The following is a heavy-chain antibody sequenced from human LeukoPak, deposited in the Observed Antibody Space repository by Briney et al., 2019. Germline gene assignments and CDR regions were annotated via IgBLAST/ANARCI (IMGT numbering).Heavy chain of an antibody. CDR1: GYSFSSHG. CDR3: ARRYCSGGTRYYFDY. J-gene: IGHJ4*02. CDR2: INPADSVT. D-gene: IGHD2-15*01. Sequence: GESLKISCEASGYSFSSHGIVWVRQMPGKGLEWMGIINPADSVTIYSPSFQGQVTISADKSITTAYLQWSSLKASDTAMYYCARRYCSGGTRYYFDYWGQGALVTVSS. V-gene: IGHV5-51*01.